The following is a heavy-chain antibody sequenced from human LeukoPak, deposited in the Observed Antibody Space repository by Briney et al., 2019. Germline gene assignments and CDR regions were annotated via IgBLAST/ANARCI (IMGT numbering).Heavy chain of an antibody. V-gene: IGHV4-39*01. CDR3: ARHPPLGYYGSGSYLYYFDY. Sequence: KPSETLSLTCTVSGXSTSSSSFYWGWIRQPPGKGLECIRRISYSGRTYYNPSLQSRVTISVDTSKNQFSLRLSSVTAADTAVYYCARHPPLGYYGSGSYLYYFDYWGQGTLVTVSS. CDR2: ISYSGRT. J-gene: IGHJ4*02. D-gene: IGHD3-10*01. CDR1: GXSTSSSSFY.